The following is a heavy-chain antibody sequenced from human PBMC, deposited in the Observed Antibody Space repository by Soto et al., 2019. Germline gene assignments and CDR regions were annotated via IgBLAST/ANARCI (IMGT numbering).Heavy chain of an antibody. CDR3: ARHRHPRGTVGATSPLDP. D-gene: IGHD1-26*01. CDR2: HYSGGST. J-gene: IGHJ5*02. CDR1: GFSVSSNY. Sequence: GGSLKLSCAISGFSVSSNYLSWVRQAPGKGLEWVSVHYSGGSTYYADSVQGRFTISRDKSNNTLYLQMRRVRAEDTAVYFCARHRHPRGTVGATSPLDPWGQGTQVTVSS. V-gene: IGHV3-53*01.